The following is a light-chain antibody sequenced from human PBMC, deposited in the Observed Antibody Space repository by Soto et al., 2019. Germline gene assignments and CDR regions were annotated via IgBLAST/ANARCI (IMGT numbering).Light chain of an antibody. J-gene: IGLJ2*01. V-gene: IGLV2-8*01. Sequence: QSALTQSPSASGIRGQSVTISCSGTGSDVGAYNYHSWYQHHPGKAPKLIIYEVIKRPSGVPDRFSGSKSGNTASLTVSGLQTEDEAVYYCGSFVGGTTVIFGGGTKLTVL. CDR3: GSFVGGTTVI. CDR1: GSDVGAYNY. CDR2: EVI.